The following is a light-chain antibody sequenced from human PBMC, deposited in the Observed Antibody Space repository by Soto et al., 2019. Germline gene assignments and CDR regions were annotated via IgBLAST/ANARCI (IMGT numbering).Light chain of an antibody. CDR3: QHYVTSLIT. J-gene: IGKJ1*01. V-gene: IGKV3-20*01. CDR1: QSVTSNY. CDR2: GSS. Sequence: EIVLTQSPGTLSLSPGERATLSCGASQSVTSNYLAWYQQKPGQAPRLLIFGSSTRATGIPDRFSGSGSGTDFTLNISRLEPEDFAVYYCQHYVTSLITFGQGTKVDIK.